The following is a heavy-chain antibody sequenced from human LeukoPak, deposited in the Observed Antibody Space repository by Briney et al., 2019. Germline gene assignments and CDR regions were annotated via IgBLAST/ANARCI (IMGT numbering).Heavy chain of an antibody. CDR1: GGSISSYY. J-gene: IGHJ4*02. CDR3: ARVSTDYGDHTYF. CDR2: IYYTGST. D-gene: IGHD4-17*01. Sequence: SETQSLTCTVSGGSISSYYWSWIRQPPGKGLEWIGYIYYTGSTNYNPSLKSRVTISVDTSKNQFSLKLSSVTAADTAVYYCARVSTDYGDHTYFWGQGTLVTVSS. V-gene: IGHV4-59*08.